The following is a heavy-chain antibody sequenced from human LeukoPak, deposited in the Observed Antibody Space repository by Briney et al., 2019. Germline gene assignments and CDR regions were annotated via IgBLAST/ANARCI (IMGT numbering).Heavy chain of an antibody. Sequence: GGSLRLSCAASGFTFSSYAMHWVRQAPGKGLEWVAVISYDGSNKYYADSVKGRFTISRDNAKNSLYLQMNSLRAEDTAVYYCARDPPEHDAFDIWGQGTMVTVSS. J-gene: IGHJ3*02. V-gene: IGHV3-30-3*01. CDR3: ARDPPEHDAFDI. CDR2: ISYDGSNK. CDR1: GFTFSSYA. D-gene: IGHD1-14*01.